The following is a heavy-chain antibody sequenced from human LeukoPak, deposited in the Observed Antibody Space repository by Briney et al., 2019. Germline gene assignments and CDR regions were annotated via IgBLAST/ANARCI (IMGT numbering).Heavy chain of an antibody. Sequence: GRSLRLSCAASGFTFDDYAMHWVRQAPGKGLEWVAVIWYDGSNKYYADSVKGRFTISRDNSKNTLYLQMNSLRAEDTAVYYCARDTLRSSFGVDYMDVWGKGTTVTVSS. D-gene: IGHD3-3*02. CDR2: IWYDGSNK. J-gene: IGHJ6*03. V-gene: IGHV3-33*08. CDR1: GFTFDDYA. CDR3: ARDTLRSSFGVDYMDV.